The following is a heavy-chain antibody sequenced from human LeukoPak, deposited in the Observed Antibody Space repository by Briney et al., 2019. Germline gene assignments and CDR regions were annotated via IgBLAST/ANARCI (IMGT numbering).Heavy chain of an antibody. V-gene: IGHV4-59*01. CDR2: IYYSGST. CDR1: GGSISSYY. J-gene: IGHJ4*02. Sequence: SETLSLTCTVSGGSISSYYWSWIRQPPGKGLEWIGYIYYSGSTNYNPSLKSRVTISVDTSKNQFSLKLSSVTAADTAVYYCARVGEMATIYFDYWGQGTLVTVSS. CDR3: ARVGEMATIYFDY. D-gene: IGHD5-24*01.